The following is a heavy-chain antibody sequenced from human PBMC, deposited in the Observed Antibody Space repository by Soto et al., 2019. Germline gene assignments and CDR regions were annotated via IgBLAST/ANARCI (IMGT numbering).Heavy chain of an antibody. J-gene: IGHJ4*02. V-gene: IGHV3-23*01. D-gene: IGHD5-12*01. Sequence: EVQVLESGGGLAQPGGSLRLSCAASGFTFSSYGMSWVRQAPGEGLECVSAISGGGGNTYYADSVKGRFTISRDNSKNRLFLQMNSLRAEDTAVYSCAKGLGYSGYHPLDYWGQGTLVTVSS. CDR1: GFTFSSYG. CDR2: ISGGGGNT. CDR3: AKGLGYSGYHPLDY.